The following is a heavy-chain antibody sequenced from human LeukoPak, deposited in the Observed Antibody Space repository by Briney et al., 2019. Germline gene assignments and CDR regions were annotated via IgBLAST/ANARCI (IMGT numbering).Heavy chain of an antibody. D-gene: IGHD6-13*01. Sequence: GGSLRLSCAASGFTFSSYAMSWVRQAPGKGLEWVSAISGSGGSTYYADSVKGRFTISRDNSKNTLYLQMNSLRAEDTAVYYCAKDGRTYGYSSSWYLFSYWGQGTLVTVSS. CDR1: GFTFSSYA. CDR3: AKDGRTYGYSSSWYLFSY. V-gene: IGHV3-23*01. J-gene: IGHJ4*02. CDR2: ISGSGGST.